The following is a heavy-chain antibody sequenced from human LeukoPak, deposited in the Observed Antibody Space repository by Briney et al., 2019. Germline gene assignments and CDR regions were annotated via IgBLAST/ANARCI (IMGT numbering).Heavy chain of an antibody. CDR3: ARVDSNNWYDSRGYFDY. D-gene: IGHD6-13*01. CDR2: IYYSGST. V-gene: IGHV4-59*01. Sequence: GSLRLSCAASGFTFSSYGMSWIRQPPGKGLEWIGYIYYSGSTNYNPSLKSRVTISVDTSKNQFSLKLSSVTAADTAVYYCARVDSNNWYDSRGYFDYWGQGTLVTVSS. J-gene: IGHJ4*02. CDR1: GFTFSSYG.